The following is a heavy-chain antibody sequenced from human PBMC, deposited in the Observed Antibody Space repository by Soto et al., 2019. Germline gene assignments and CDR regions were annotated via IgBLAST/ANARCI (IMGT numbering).Heavy chain of an antibody. CDR3: ATPGIAAAGTPHYYGMDV. J-gene: IGHJ6*02. V-gene: IGHV5-10-1*01. CDR2: IDPSDSYT. D-gene: IGHD6-13*01. Sequence: PGESLKISCKGSGYSFTSYWISWVRQMPGKGLEWMGRIDPSDSYTNYSPSFQGHVTISADKSISTAYLQWSSLKASDTAMYYCATPGIAAAGTPHYYGMDVWGQGTTVTVSS. CDR1: GYSFTSYW.